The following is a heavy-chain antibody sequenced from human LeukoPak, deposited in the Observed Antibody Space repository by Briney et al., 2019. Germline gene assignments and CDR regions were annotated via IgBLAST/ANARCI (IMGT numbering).Heavy chain of an antibody. CDR3: ARVDDGSYTALDY. CDR2: INPNSGGT. Sequence: VSVKVSCKASGYTFTGYFMHWVRQAPGQGLEWMGWINPNSGGTNFAQKFQGRVTMTRDTSISTVYMELSWLRSDDTAVYYCARVDDGSYTALDYWGQGTLVSVSS. D-gene: IGHD3-10*01. CDR1: GYTFTGYF. V-gene: IGHV1-2*02. J-gene: IGHJ4*02.